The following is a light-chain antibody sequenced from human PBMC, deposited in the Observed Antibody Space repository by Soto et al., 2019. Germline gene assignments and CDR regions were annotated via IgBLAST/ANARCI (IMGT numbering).Light chain of an antibody. Sequence: EIVFTQSPGTLTLSPGESATLSCGASQSVSSRFLAWYQQKPGRAPRVLIYDASTRATGVPDRFSGSGSGTDFTLTISSLEPEDFAVYYCQQRSNWPITFGQGTRLEIK. CDR3: QQRSNWPIT. CDR2: DAS. J-gene: IGKJ5*01. CDR1: QSVSSRF. V-gene: IGKV3D-20*02.